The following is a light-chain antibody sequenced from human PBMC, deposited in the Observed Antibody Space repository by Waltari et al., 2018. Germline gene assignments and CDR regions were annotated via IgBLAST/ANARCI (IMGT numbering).Light chain of an antibody. J-gene: IGKJ1*01. V-gene: IGKV3-11*01. CDR1: QSVGSS. CDR3: QQYNDLWT. CDR2: SAY. Sequence: EVVMTQSPATLSLSPGETATLSCRASQSVGSSLAWYQQKPGQAPKLLVHSAYLRATGIPDRFNGSGSRTDFTLTISSLEPEDVGVYHCQQYNDLWTFGQGTKVEIK.